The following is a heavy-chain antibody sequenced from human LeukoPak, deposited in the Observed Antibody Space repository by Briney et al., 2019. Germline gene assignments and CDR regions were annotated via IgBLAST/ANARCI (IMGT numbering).Heavy chain of an antibody. V-gene: IGHV3-74*01. CDR1: GFTFSSYW. CDR2: VNTGGSTT. Sequence: GGSLRLSCAASGFTFSSYWMHWVRQAPGKGLVWVSRVNTGGSTTDYADSVKGRFTISRDNAKNTLYLQMNSLRAEDTAVYYCSRDLRGRDDYWGQGILVIVSS. CDR3: SRDLRGRDDY. J-gene: IGHJ4*02. D-gene: IGHD5-24*01.